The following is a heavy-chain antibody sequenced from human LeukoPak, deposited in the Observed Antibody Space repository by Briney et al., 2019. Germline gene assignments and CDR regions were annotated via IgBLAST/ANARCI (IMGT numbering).Heavy chain of an antibody. J-gene: IGHJ4*02. V-gene: IGHV4-30-4*01. Sequence: PSQTLSLTCTVSGGSISSGEYSWSWIRQPPGKGLEWIGYIFYSGNTYYSPSFKSRLSISVDTSKNQFSLKLSSVTAADTAVYYCARGTAAGTPDYWGQGTLVTVSS. CDR2: IFYSGNT. CDR3: ARGTAAGTPDY. CDR1: GGSISSGEYS. D-gene: IGHD6-13*01.